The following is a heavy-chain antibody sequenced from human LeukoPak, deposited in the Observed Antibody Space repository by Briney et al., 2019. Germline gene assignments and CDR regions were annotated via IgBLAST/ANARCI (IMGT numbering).Heavy chain of an antibody. D-gene: IGHD6-13*01. J-gene: IGHJ3*02. V-gene: IGHV4-39*07. Sequence: SETLSLTCTVSGGSISSSSYYWGWIRQPPGKGLEWIGSIYYSGSTYYNPSLKSRVTISVDTSKNQFSLKLSSVTAADTAVYYCARVSSNNWYNERGAFDIWGQGTMVTVSS. CDR1: GGSISSSSYY. CDR3: ARVSSNNWYNERGAFDI. CDR2: IYYSGST.